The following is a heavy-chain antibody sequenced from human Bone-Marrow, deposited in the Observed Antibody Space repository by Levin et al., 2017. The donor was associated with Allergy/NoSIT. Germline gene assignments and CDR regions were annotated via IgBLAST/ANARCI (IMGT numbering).Heavy chain of an antibody. V-gene: IGHV4-61*09. CDR1: GVSITSGSYY. CDR2: SYTGGNI. J-gene: IGHJ6*03. D-gene: IGHD2-21*01. Sequence: SQTLSLTCTVSGVSITSGSYYWSWIRQPAGKGLEWIGHSYTGGNITYNPSLKSRVTISLDTSKNQFSLKLRSVTAADTAVYYCARVLQYSYYYTDVWGKGTMVTVSS. CDR3: ARVLQYSYYYTDV.